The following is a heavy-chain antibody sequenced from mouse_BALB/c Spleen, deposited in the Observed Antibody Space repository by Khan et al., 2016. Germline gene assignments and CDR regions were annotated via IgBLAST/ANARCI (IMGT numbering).Heavy chain of an antibody. V-gene: IGHV3-8*02. Sequence: EMQLQESGPSLVKPSQTLTLTCSVTGDSITNGYWNWIRKFPGNKLEYMGYISYSGSPYSNPYLNSRLSITRDTSKNQYYLQLNSVTTEDTATYYCATYDCCLFDYWGQGTTLTVSS. D-gene: IGHD2-3*01. CDR1: GDSITNGY. J-gene: IGHJ2*01. CDR3: ATYDCCLFDY. CDR2: ISYSGSP.